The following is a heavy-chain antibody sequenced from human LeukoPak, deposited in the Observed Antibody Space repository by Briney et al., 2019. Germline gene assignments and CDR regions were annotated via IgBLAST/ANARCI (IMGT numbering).Heavy chain of an antibody. CDR1: GFTFSSYS. Sequence: GGSLRLSCAASGFTFSSYSMNWVRQAPGKGLEWVSSISSSSSYKYYTDSVKGRFTISRDNAKNSLYLQMNSLRAEDTAVYYCARDQLYPGYGYFDYWGQGTLVTVSS. D-gene: IGHD5-18*01. CDR3: ARDQLYPGYGYFDY. V-gene: IGHV3-21*01. CDR2: ISSSSSYK. J-gene: IGHJ4*02.